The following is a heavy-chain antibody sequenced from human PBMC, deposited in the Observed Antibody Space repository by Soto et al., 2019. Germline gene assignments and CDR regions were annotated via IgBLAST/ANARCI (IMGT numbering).Heavy chain of an antibody. J-gene: IGHJ6*03. Sequence: EVHLVESGGGLVKPGGSLRLSYAASGFDFSSYSMNWVRQAPGKGLEWVSSINEDSSYIYYAHSLRGRFTISRDNAKESLYLQMNSLRAEDTAVYYCVRDFGWYFRSGYMDVWGDGATVTVSS. V-gene: IGHV3-21*01. CDR1: GFDFSSYS. D-gene: IGHD3-3*01. CDR3: VRDFGWYFRSGYMDV. CDR2: INEDSSYI.